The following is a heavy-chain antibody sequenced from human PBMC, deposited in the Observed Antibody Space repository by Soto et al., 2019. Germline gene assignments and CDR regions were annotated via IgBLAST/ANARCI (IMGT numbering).Heavy chain of an antibody. CDR2: IYYSGST. CDR1: GGSISSSSYY. Sequence: QLLESGPGLVKPSETLSLTCTVSGGSISSSSYYWGWIRQPPGKGLEWIGSIYYSGSTYYNPSLKSRVTISVDTSKNQFSLKLSSVTAADTAVYYCARSDSSSYYYYGMDVWGQGTTVTVSS. V-gene: IGHV4-39*01. D-gene: IGHD3-22*01. CDR3: ARSDSSSYYYYGMDV. J-gene: IGHJ6*02.